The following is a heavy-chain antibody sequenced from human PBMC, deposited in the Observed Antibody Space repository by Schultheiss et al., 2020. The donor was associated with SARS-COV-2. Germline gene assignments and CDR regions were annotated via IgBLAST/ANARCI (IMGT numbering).Heavy chain of an antibody. V-gene: IGHV3-74*01. Sequence: GGSLRLSCAASEFTFRNYWMHWVRQIPGKGLVWVSRINSDGSASGYADSVQGRFTVSRDNAGNTLYLQMNNLRVEDTAIYYCARARAEQHLPFSWGPIPHRTSWFDHWGQGTLVTVSS. CDR3: ARARAEQHLPFSWGPIPHRTSWFDH. D-gene: IGHD6-13*01. J-gene: IGHJ5*02. CDR1: EFTFRNYW. CDR2: INSDGSAS.